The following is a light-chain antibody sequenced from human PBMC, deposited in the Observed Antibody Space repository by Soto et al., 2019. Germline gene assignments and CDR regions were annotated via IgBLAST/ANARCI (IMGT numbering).Light chain of an antibody. J-gene: IGLJ1*01. CDR2: EVT. CDR3: SSYTNINTRACV. CDR1: SGDIGSYNR. V-gene: IGLV2-14*01. Sequence: QSVLTQPASVSGSPGQSITISCTGTSGDIGSYNRVSWYQQYPGKAPKLIIYEVTDRPSGVSNRFSGSKSGNTASLTISGLQAEDEAEYYCSSYTNINTRACVFGTGTKVTV.